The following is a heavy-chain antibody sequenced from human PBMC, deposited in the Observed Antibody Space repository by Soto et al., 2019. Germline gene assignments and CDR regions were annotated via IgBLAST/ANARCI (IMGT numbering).Heavy chain of an antibody. Sequence: AASGTVSCRASGYTFTSYGIIWVRQAPGQGLEWMGCISAYNGNTNYAQKLQGRVTMTTDTSTSTVLMELSWLRSADRAVYYCARGPFQVGATGGDYYYGMDVWGQGATVTVSS. CDR2: ISAYNGNT. CDR1: GYTFTSYG. V-gene: IGHV1-18*01. J-gene: IGHJ6*02. D-gene: IGHD1-26*01. CDR3: ARGPFQVGATGGDYYYGMDV.